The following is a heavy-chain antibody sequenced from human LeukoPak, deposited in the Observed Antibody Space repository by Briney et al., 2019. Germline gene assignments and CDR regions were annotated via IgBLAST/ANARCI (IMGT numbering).Heavy chain of an antibody. D-gene: IGHD4-17*01. CDR3: ASSRTVTTLFDY. CDR2: IYSGGST. CDR1: GFTVSSNY. V-gene: IGHV3-53*01. J-gene: IGHJ4*02. Sequence: GGSLRLSCAASGFTVSSNYMSWVRQAPGKGLEWVSVIYSGGSTYYADSVKGRFTTSRDNSKNTLYLQMNSLRAEDTAVYYCASSRTVTTLFDYWGQGTLVTVSS.